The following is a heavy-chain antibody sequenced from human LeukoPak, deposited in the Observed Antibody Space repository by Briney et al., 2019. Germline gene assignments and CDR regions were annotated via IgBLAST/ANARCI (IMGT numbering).Heavy chain of an antibody. V-gene: IGHV3-20*04. CDR3: ARDRDDYVWGSYRYRYFDY. CDR2: INWNGGST. D-gene: IGHD3-16*02. Sequence: PGGSLRLSCAASGFTFDDYGMSCVRQAPGKGLEWVSGINWNGGSTGYADSVKGRFTISRDNAKNSLYLQMNSLRAEDTALYYCARDRDDYVWGSYRYRYFDYWGQGTLVTVSS. CDR1: GFTFDDYG. J-gene: IGHJ4*02.